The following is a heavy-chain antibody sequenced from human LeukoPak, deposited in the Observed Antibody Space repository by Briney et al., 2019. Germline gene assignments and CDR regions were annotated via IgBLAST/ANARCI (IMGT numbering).Heavy chain of an antibody. CDR2: ISAYNGNT. D-gene: IGHD2-21*01. J-gene: IGHJ5*02. CDR1: GYTFTSYG. CDR3: ARAAVEDWFDP. Sequence: ASVKVSCKASGYTFTSYGISWVRQAPGQGLEWMGWISAYNGNTNYAQKLQGRVTMATDTSTSTAYMELSSLRSEDTAVYYCARAAVEDWFDPWGQGTLVTVSS. V-gene: IGHV1-18*01.